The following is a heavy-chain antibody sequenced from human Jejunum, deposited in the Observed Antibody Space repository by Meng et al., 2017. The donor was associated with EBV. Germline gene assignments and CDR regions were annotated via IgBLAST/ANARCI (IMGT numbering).Heavy chain of an antibody. Sequence: VALDESGRGLVEPSGPLSLTCGVSCESIISTDTWWSWVRQPPGKGLEWIGEIFHAGNTNYNPSLKSQVTMSVDTSKNQFSLNLSSVTAADSAVYYCARGSHYTWDVWGQGTLVTVSS. V-gene: IGHV4-4*02. J-gene: IGHJ4*02. CDR2: IFHAGNT. CDR1: CESIISTDTW. D-gene: IGHD3-16*01. CDR3: ARGSHYTWDV.